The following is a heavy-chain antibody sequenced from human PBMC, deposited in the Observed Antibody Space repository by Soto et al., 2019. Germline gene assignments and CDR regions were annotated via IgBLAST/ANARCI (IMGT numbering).Heavy chain of an antibody. CDR2: ISAQNGNT. CDR3: ARGRYGDY. J-gene: IGHJ4*02. D-gene: IGHD1-1*01. V-gene: IGHV1-18*01. Sequence: QVHLVQSGAEVKKPGASVKVSCKASGYTFTSYGITWVRQAPGQGLEWMGWISAQNGNTDYAQKLQGRVIVTRDTPTSTAYMELRSLISDDTAVYYCARGRYGDYWGQGALVTVSS. CDR1: GYTFTSYG.